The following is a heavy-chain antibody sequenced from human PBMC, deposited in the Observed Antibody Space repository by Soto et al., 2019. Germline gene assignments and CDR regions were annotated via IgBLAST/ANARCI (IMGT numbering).Heavy chain of an antibody. CDR2: ISGSGGST. V-gene: IGHV3-23*01. CDR1: GFTFSSYA. D-gene: IGHD4-17*01. Sequence: EVQLLESGGGLVQPGGSLRLSCAASGFTFSSYAMSWVRQAPGKGLEWVSAISGSGGSTYYADSVKGRFTISRDNSKNTLYLQMNSLRAKDTAVYYCAKDLDYGDYYFDYWGQGTLVTVSS. CDR3: AKDLDYGDYYFDY. J-gene: IGHJ4*02.